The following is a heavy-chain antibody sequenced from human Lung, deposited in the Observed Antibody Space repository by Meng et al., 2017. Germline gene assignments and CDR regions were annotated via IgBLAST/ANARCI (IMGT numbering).Heavy chain of an antibody. CDR2: INPNSGGT. CDR3: ARGGGYVTRVDS. CDR1: GYTFTGYY. V-gene: IGHV1-2*06. D-gene: IGHD5-12*01. Sequence: VQVVQLGAEVKKTGAVVKVSCKASGYTFTGYYMHWVRQVPGQGLEWMGRINPNSGGTNYAQKFQGRVTMTRDTSISTAYMELSRLRSDDTAVYYCARGGGYVTRVDSWGQGTLVTVSS. J-gene: IGHJ5*01.